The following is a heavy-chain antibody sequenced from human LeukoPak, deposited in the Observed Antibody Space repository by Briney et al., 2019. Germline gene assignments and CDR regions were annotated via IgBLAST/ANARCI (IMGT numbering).Heavy chain of an antibody. D-gene: IGHD6-13*01. CDR3: AREGSSWPRGYYFDY. J-gene: IGHJ4*02. CDR2: MYSGVTT. V-gene: IGHV3-66*01. CDR1: GFTVSSNY. Sequence: SGGSLRLSCAPSGFTVSSNYLSRVREAPGQGLEWVSVMYSGVTTYYADSVKGRCTISRDNSKNTLYLQMNSLRAEDSAVYYCAREGSSWPRGYYFDYWGQGTLVTVSS.